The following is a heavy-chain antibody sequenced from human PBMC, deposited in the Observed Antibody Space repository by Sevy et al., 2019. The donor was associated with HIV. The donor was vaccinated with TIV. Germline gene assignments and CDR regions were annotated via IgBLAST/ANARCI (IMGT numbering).Heavy chain of an antibody. CDR3: ARIIAAAGYYYYGMDV. D-gene: IGHD6-13*01. Sequence: GESLKISCEGSGYSFTSYWIGWVRQMPGKGLEWMGIIYPGDSDTRYSPSFQGQVTISADKSISTAYLQWSSLKASDTAMYYCARIIAAAGYYYYGMDVWGQGTTVTVSS. J-gene: IGHJ6*02. V-gene: IGHV5-51*01. CDR1: GYSFTSYW. CDR2: IYPGDSDT.